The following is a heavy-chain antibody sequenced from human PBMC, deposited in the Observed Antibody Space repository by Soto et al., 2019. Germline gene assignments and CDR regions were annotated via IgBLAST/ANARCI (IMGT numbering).Heavy chain of an antibody. CDR2: IIPIFGTA. J-gene: IGHJ6*02. Sequence: QVQLVQSGAEVKKPGSSVKVSCKASVGTFSSYAISWVRQAPGQGLEWMGGIIPIFGTANYAQKFEGRVTITADESTSTAYMEVSSLRSEDTAVYYCAREGCGGGSCLSHYGMDVWGQGTTVTVSS. D-gene: IGHD2-15*01. V-gene: IGHV1-69*12. CDR3: AREGCGGGSCLSHYGMDV. CDR1: VGTFSSYA.